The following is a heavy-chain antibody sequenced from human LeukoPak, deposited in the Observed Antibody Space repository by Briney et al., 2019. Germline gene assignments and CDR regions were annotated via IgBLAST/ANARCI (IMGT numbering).Heavy chain of an antibody. CDR1: GFTFSSYG. V-gene: IGHV3-33*08. Sequence: GGSLRLSCSGSGFTFSSYGMHWVRQAPGKGLEWVAVIWYDGSNKYYADSVKGRFTISRDNSKNTLYLQMNSLRAEDTAVYYCARDQGSGDYYYYYYGMDVWGQGTTVTVSS. J-gene: IGHJ6*02. CDR2: IWYDGSNK. D-gene: IGHD3-10*01. CDR3: ARDQGSGDYYYYYYGMDV.